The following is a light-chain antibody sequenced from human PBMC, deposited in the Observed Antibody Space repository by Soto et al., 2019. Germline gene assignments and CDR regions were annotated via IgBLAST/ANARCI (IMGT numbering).Light chain of an antibody. CDR1: NIGSKS. V-gene: IGLV3-21*02. CDR3: QVWDSRTVV. CDR2: ADS. J-gene: IGLJ2*01. Sequence: SYELTQPPSVSVAPGQTAKFTCGGNNIGSKSVHWYQKTPGQAPVLVVYADSDRPSGIPERFSGSNSGNTATLTISRAEAGDEADYYCQVWDSRTVVFGGGTSSPS.